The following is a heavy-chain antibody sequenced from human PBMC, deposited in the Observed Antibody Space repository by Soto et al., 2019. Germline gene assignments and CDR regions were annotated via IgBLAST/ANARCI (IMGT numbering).Heavy chain of an antibody. V-gene: IGHV1-18*01. J-gene: IGHJ5*02. CDR3: ARRIRVRGVGRFDP. Sequence: ASVKVSCKASGYTFTSYGISWVRQAPGQGLEWMGWISAYNGNTNYAQKLQGRVTMTTDTSTSTAYMELRSLRSDDTAVYYCARRIRVRGVGRFDPWGQGTLVTVSS. D-gene: IGHD3-10*01. CDR1: GYTFTSYG. CDR2: ISAYNGNT.